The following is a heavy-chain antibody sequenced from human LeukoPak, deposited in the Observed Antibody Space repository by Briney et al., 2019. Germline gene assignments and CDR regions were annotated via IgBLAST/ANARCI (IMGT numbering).Heavy chain of an antibody. CDR3: ARGRLRSPGWFDP. V-gene: IGHV4-34*01. D-gene: IGHD4-17*01. J-gene: IGHJ5*02. Sequence: SETLSLTCAVYGGSFSGYYWSWIRQPPGKGLEWIGEINHSGSTNYNPSLKSRVTISVDTSKNQFSLKLSSVTAADTAVYHCARGRLRSPGWFDPWGQGTLVTVSS. CDR2: INHSGST. CDR1: GGSFSGYY.